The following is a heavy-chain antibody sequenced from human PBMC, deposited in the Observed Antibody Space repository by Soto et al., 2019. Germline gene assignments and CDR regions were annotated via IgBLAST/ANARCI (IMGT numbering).Heavy chain of an antibody. D-gene: IGHD1-1*01. CDR3: ARGSWDDVSGHYYMDV. Sequence: SQTLSLTCDISGDSVSSNSAGWNWIRQTPSRGLEWLGRTYYKSKWYYTYAASVKSRITVSPDTSKNQFSLQLTSVTPEDTAVYYCARGSWDDVSGHYYMDVWDKGNTVTVSS. CDR1: GDSVSSNSAG. J-gene: IGHJ6*03. V-gene: IGHV6-1*01. CDR2: TYYKSKWYY.